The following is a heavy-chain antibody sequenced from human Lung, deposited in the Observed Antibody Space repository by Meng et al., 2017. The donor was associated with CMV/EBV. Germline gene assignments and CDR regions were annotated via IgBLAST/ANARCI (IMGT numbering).Heavy chain of an antibody. CDR2: ISWNSGKT. D-gene: IGHD5-24*01. Sequence: EVQLVASGGVVVVHGGLLRLSFAASGFTFDGFFMHWVRQVPGKGLEWVSIISWNSGKTYYADSVRGRFTISRDNIKNSLYLEMSSLRTEDTALYYCSKESDNYALDYWGQGTLVTVSS. CDR3: SKESDNYALDY. CDR1: GFTFDGFF. V-gene: IGHV3-43*01. J-gene: IGHJ4*02.